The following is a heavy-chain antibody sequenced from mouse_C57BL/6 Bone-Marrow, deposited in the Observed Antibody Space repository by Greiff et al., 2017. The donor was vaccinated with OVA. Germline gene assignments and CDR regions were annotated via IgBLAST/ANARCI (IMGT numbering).Heavy chain of an antibody. CDR3: TRSRYYGPWFAY. V-gene: IGHV1-5*01. J-gene: IGHJ3*01. D-gene: IGHD1-1*01. CDR2: FYPGNSDT. Sequence: EVQLHQSGTVLARPGASVKMSCKTSGYTFTSYWMHWVKQRPGQGLEWIGAFYPGNSDTSYNQKFKGKAKLTAVTSASTTYMELSSLTNEDSAVYYCTRSRYYGPWFAYWGQGTLVTVSA. CDR1: GYTFTSYW.